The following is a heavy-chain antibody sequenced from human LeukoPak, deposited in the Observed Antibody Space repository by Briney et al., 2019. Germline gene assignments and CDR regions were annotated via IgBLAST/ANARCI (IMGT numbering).Heavy chain of an antibody. CDR3: ARGTIGSYSSVHD. D-gene: IGHD1-26*01. J-gene: IGHJ1*01. CDR1: GYTFTGYY. CDR2: INPKSGGT. V-gene: IGHV1-2*02. Sequence: GASVKVSCKASGYTFTGYYMHWVRQAPGQGLEWVGCINPKSGGTDYGQRLQGRVTMTTDTSIATAYMELSRPTSDDTAVYFCARGTIGSYSSVHDWGQGTLVTVSS.